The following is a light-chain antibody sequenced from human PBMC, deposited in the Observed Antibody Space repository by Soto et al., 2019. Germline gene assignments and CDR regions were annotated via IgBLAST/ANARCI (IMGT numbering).Light chain of an antibody. CDR3: QQYNTWPLT. CDR1: QSVSSN. J-gene: IGKJ4*01. V-gene: IGKV3-15*01. Sequence: EIVMTQSPATLSVSPGERATLSCRARQSVSSNLAWYQQKPGQPPRLLIYGASTRATGIPARFSGSGSETDFTLTISSLQSEDFAVYYCQQYNTWPLTFGGGTRLEI. CDR2: GAS.